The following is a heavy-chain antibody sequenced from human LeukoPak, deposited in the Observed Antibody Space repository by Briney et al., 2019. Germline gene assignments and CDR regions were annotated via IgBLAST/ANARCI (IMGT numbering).Heavy chain of an antibody. Sequence: GGSLRLSCAASGFTFTSYAMNWVRQAPGKGLEWVSSISSGSTYVYYTDSVQGRFTISRDNAQSSMYLQMNSLRAEDTAVYYCGRVGGRSKAAKGDAFDIWGQGTMVVVSS. J-gene: IGHJ3*02. CDR1: GFTFTSYA. CDR2: ISSGSTYV. D-gene: IGHD6-6*01. CDR3: GRVGGRSKAAKGDAFDI. V-gene: IGHV3-21*01.